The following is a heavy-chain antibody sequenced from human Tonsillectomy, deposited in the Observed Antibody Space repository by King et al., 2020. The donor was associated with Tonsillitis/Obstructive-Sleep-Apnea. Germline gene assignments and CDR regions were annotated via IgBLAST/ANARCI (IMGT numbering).Heavy chain of an antibody. CDR2: IYVGCNT. J-gene: IGHJ6*03. CDR1: GLTLSHNY. Sequence: VQLVESGGGLVQPGGSLRLSCAASGLTLSHNYLSWVRPAPEKGLEGVSIIYVGCNTSYADSVKGRFTISRDSSKNTLYLQMNSLRVEDTAVYYCARAGEYYYHYYMDGWGKATTVTASS. V-gene: IGHV3-66*01. CDR3: ARAGEYYYHYYMDG. D-gene: IGHD6-19*01.